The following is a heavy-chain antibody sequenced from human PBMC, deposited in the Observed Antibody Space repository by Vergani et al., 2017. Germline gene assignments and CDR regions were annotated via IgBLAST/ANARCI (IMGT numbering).Heavy chain of an antibody. J-gene: IGHJ5*02. D-gene: IGHD2-15*01. CDR1: GGSFSGYY. V-gene: IGHV4-34*01. CDR2: INHSGST. Sequence: QVQLQQWGAGLLKPSETLSLTCAVYGGSFSGYYWSWIRQPPGKGLEWIGEINHSGSTNYNPSLKSRVTISVDTSKNQFSLKLSSVTAADTAVYYCARLGPSGTRVVVVAATPPGPHKNNWFDPWGQGTLVTVSS. CDR3: ARLGPSGTRVVVVAATPPGPHKNNWFDP.